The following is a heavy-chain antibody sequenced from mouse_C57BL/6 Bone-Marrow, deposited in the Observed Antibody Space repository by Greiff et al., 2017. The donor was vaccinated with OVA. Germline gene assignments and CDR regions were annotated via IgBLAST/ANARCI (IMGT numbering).Heavy chain of an antibody. D-gene: IGHD2-5*01. Sequence: EVQLVESGGGLVQSGRSLRLSCATSGFTFSDFYMEWVRQAPGKGLEWIAASRNKANDYTTEYSASVKGRFIVSRDTSQSILYLQMKALRAEDTAIYYCARDAPYYSNYDYAMDYWGQGTAVTVSS. V-gene: IGHV7-1*01. CDR1: GFTFSDFY. CDR2: SRNKANDYTT. CDR3: ARDAPYYSNYDYAMDY. J-gene: IGHJ4*01.